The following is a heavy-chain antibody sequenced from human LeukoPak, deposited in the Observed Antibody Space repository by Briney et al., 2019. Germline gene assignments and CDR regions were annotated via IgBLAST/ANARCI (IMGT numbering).Heavy chain of an antibody. J-gene: IGHJ4*02. D-gene: IGHD3-10*01. Sequence: GGSLRLSCAASGFTFSIYAMTWVRQAPGKGLEWVSGISGRDGSTYSADSVKGRFTISRDNAKNSLYLQMNSLRAEDTAVYYCARDRDYGDYWGQGTLVTVSS. CDR1: GFTFSIYA. CDR3: ARDRDYGDY. CDR2: ISGRDGST. V-gene: IGHV3-23*01.